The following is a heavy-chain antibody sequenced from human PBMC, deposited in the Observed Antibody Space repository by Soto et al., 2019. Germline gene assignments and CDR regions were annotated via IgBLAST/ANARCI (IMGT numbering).Heavy chain of an antibody. V-gene: IGHV1-46*01. D-gene: IGHD3-3*01. J-gene: IGHJ6*02. CDR2: INPSGGST. CDR3: AGGEPPVLRFLGWPGGGRRGMDV. CDR1: GYTFTSYY. Sequence: QVQLVQSGAEVKKPGASVKVSCKASGYTFTSYYMHWVRQAPGQGLEWMGIINPSGGSTSYAQEFQGRVTMTGDTSTSTVYMALGSLRSEGAAVYYCAGGEPPVLRFLGWPGGGRRGMDVWGQGTTVTVSS.